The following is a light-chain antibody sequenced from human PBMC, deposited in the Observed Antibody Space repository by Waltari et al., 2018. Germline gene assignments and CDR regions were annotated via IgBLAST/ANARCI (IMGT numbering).Light chain of an antibody. CDR1: QSVLYSSNSQNY. J-gene: IGKJ1*01. Sequence: IVMTQSPDSLAVSLGERVTINCNSSQSVLYSSNSQNYLAWYQQKPGQPPKLLIYWASARESGVPDRFSGSESGTDFTLTISSLQAEDVAVYYCQQYYDIPWTFGQGTKVEIK. V-gene: IGKV4-1*01. CDR2: WAS. CDR3: QQYYDIPWT.